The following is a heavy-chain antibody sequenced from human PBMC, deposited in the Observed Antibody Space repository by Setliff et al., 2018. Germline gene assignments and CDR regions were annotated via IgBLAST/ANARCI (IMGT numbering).Heavy chain of an antibody. CDR3: ARHKSNRSGSYPSLYMDV. CDR1: GGSISSGNYY. J-gene: IGHJ6*03. V-gene: IGHV4-39*01. Sequence: SETLSLTCRVSGGSISSGNYYWGLIRQSPGKGLEWVATIYYSGSTYSNPSLKSRLIISVDAPDNQFSVKLSSVTAADTAVYYCARHKSNRSGSYPSLYMDVWGKGIMVTVSS. CDR2: IYYSGST. D-gene: IGHD3-10*01.